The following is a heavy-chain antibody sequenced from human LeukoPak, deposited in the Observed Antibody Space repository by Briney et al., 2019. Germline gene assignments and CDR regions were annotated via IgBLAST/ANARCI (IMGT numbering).Heavy chain of an antibody. Sequence: SVKVSCKASGGTFSSYAISWVRQAPGQGLEWMGRIIPILGIANYAQKFQGRVTITADKSTSTAYMELSSLRSEDTAVYYCARDIFRPDYGEYYYYYGMDVWGQGTTVTVSS. D-gene: IGHD4-17*01. V-gene: IGHV1-69*04. CDR3: ARDIFRPDYGEYYYYYGMDV. CDR1: GGTFSSYA. CDR2: IIPILGIA. J-gene: IGHJ6*02.